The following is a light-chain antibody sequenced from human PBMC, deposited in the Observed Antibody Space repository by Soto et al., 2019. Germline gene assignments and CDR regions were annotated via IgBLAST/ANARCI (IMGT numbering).Light chain of an antibody. CDR1: QSVSNNY. J-gene: IGKJ5*01. V-gene: IGKV3-11*01. CDR2: GAS. CDR3: QHRSNWPPIT. Sequence: EIVLTQSPGTLSLSPGERATLSCRASQSVSNNYLAWYQQKPGQAPRLLIYGASKRAPGVSARFSGSGSGTDFTLTISSLEPEDFAVYYCQHRSNWPPITFGQGTRLE.